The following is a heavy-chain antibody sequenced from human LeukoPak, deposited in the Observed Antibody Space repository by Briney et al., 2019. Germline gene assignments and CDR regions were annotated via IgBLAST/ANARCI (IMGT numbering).Heavy chain of an antibody. CDR2: ISYTGST. J-gene: IGHJ5*02. CDR3: ARALPYGGHNWFDP. V-gene: IGHV4-59*12. D-gene: IGHD4-23*01. Sequence: PSATLSLTCAAAGGSIINCYWSWRRQPPERRLEWGGYISYTGSTVHSPSLKSRVTMSVDMSKKQLSLKLSSVTAADTAVYYCARALPYGGHNWFDPWGQGTLVTVSS. CDR1: GGSIINCY.